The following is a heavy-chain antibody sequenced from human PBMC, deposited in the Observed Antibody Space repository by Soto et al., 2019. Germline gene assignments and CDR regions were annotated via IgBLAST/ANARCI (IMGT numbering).Heavy chain of an antibody. J-gene: IGHJ4*02. CDR3: AIEASAGHQDHFAY. V-gene: IGHV3-9*01. CDR2: ITWNSGGI. D-gene: IGHD2-21*01. Sequence: YLRISCAASRFTLDDDAMHWFRLAPGKGLEWVSGITWNSGGIGYADSVKGRFTISRDNAKNSLYLQMNSLRAEDTALYYCAIEASAGHQDHFAYCSQRTLDTGS. CDR1: RFTLDDDA.